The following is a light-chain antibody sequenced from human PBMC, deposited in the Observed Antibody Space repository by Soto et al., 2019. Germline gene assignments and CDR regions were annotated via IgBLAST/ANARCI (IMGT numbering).Light chain of an antibody. Sequence: DIQMTQSPSTLSASVGDRVSITCRASETIGNLMAWYQQKPGQAPNLLIYKASNLETGVPSRFSGSGSGTEFTLTISSLQPDDFATYYCQQYNNYPRTFGQGTKVDIK. CDR3: QQYNNYPRT. CDR1: ETIGNL. CDR2: KAS. V-gene: IGKV1-5*03. J-gene: IGKJ1*01.